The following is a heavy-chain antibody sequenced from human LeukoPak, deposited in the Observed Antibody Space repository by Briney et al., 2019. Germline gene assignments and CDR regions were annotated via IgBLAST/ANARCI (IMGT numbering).Heavy chain of an antibody. CDR1: GFTLSTYE. D-gene: IGHD3-22*01. CDR3: AGEGALYDSSGYYYVTFDY. J-gene: IGHJ4*02. V-gene: IGHV3-48*03. CDR2: ISGSGRTR. Sequence: PGGSLRLSCAASGFTLSTYEMNWVRQAPGKGLEWFSYISGSGRTRYYADSVKGRFTMSRDNAENSLYLQMNSLRAEDTAVYYCAGEGALYDSSGYYYVTFDYWGQGTLVTVSS.